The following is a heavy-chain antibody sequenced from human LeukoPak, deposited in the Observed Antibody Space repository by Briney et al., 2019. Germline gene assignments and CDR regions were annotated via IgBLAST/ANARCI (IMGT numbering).Heavy chain of an antibody. V-gene: IGHV4-34*01. CDR3: ARGGQDTRRGGYFDY. Sequence: NASETLSLTCAVYGGSFSGYYWSWVRQPPGKGLEWIGEISHSVSTYYNPSLKSRATVSVDTPENQYSLRLSSVTAADTAVYYCARGGQDTRRGGYFDYWGQGILVTVSS. CDR1: GGSFSGYY. J-gene: IGHJ4*02. CDR2: ISHSVST. D-gene: IGHD2-15*01.